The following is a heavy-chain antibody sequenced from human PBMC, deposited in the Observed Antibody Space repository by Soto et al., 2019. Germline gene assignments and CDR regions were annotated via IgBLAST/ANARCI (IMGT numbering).Heavy chain of an antibody. CDR2: IYYSGST. CDR1: GGSISSSSYY. Sequence: SETLSLTCTVSGGSISSSSYYWGWIRQPPGKGLEWIGSIYYSGSTYSNPSLKSRVTISVDTSKNQFSLTLSSVTAADTAVYYWARDDVHSGSMFGYGGQGTWVTVS. CDR3: ARDDVHSGSMFGY. J-gene: IGHJ4*02. V-gene: IGHV4-39*02. D-gene: IGHD1-26*01.